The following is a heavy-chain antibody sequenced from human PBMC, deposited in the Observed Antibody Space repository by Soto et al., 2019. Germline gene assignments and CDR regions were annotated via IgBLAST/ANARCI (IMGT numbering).Heavy chain of an antibody. V-gene: IGHV3-33*01. J-gene: IGHJ6*03. Sequence: QVQLVESGGGVVQPGRSLRLSCAASGFTFSSYGMHWVRQAPGKGLEWVAVIWYDGSNKYYADSVKGRFTISRDNSKNTLYLQMNSLRAEDTAVYYCARDVRDRYYYYMDVWGKGTTVTVSS. CDR3: ARDVRDRYYYYMDV. CDR2: IWYDGSNK. CDR1: GFTFSSYG.